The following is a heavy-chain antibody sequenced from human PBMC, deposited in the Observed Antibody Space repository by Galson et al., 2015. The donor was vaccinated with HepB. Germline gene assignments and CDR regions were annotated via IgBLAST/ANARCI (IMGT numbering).Heavy chain of an antibody. CDR3: ATPREPRYSGSYWDAFDI. V-gene: IGHV3-21*01. CDR2: ISSSSSYI. Sequence: SLRLSCAASGFTFSSYSMNWVRQAPGKGLEWVSSISSSSSYIYYADSVKGRFTISRDNAKNSLYLQMNSLRAEDTAVYYCATPREPRYSGSYWDAFDIWGQGTMVTVSS. J-gene: IGHJ3*02. D-gene: IGHD1-26*01. CDR1: GFTFSSYS.